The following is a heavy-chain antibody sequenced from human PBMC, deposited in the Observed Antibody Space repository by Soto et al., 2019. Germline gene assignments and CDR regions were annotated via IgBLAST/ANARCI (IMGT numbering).Heavy chain of an antibody. CDR1: GESITNNNW. D-gene: IGHD3-10*01. J-gene: IGHJ5*02. CDR3: ARTSGGTYSFDP. V-gene: IGHV4-4*02. CDR2: MHHSGST. Sequence: QVQLQESGPGLVKPSGTLSLTCAVSGESITNNNWWTWVRQSPGKGLEWIGEMHHSGSTDYNPSLRSRVTISVDKSKNQFSLNLSSVTAADSAVYYCARTSGGTYSFDPWGQGTLVTISS.